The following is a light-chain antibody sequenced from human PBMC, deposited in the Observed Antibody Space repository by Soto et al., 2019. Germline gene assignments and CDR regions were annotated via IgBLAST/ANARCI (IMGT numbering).Light chain of an antibody. CDR2: DVS. CDR3: CSFAGPQSFEV. V-gene: IGLV2-11*01. Sequence: QSVLTQPRSVSGSPGQSVTISCTGTSSDIGGHTYVSWYQQHPGKAPKVIIYDVSERPSGVPDRFSGSKSGNTASLTISGLQPEDEADYYCCSFAGPQSFEVFGEGTKVTVL. J-gene: IGLJ1*01. CDR1: SSDIGGHTY.